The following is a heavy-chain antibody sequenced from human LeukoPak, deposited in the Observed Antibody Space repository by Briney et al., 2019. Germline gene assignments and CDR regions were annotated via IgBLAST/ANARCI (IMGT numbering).Heavy chain of an antibody. Sequence: PGGSLRLSCAVSGFTFSSYSMTWVRQAPGKGLEWVSYISSTSSTVYYADSVKGRFTISRDNVKNSLYLRMNSLRAEDTAVYYCARGRDSSSSYPGYWGQGTLVTVSS. CDR2: ISSTSSTV. D-gene: IGHD6-6*01. CDR3: ARGRDSSSSYPGY. J-gene: IGHJ4*02. V-gene: IGHV3-48*01. CDR1: GFTFSSYS.